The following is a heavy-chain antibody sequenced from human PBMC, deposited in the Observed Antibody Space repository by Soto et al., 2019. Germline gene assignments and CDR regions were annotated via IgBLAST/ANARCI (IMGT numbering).Heavy chain of an antibody. V-gene: IGHV3-48*03. D-gene: IGHD1-20*01. CDR2: ISSSGSTI. CDR1: GFTFSSYE. Sequence: GGSLRLSCAASGFTFSSYEMNWVHQAPGKGLEWVAYISSSGSTIYYADSVKGRFTISRDNAKNSLYLQMNSLRAEDTAVYYCARSGKVTVFGMDVWGQGTTVTVSS. CDR3: ARSGKVTVFGMDV. J-gene: IGHJ6*02.